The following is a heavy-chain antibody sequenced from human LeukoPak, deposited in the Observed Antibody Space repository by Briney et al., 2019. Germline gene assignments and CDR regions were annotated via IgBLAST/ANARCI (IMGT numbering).Heavy chain of an antibody. Sequence: PPETRSPTCTVSGGSISSGGYYWGRIRQPPGKGLEWIGSIYHSGNTYYNPSLKSRVTKSIDTSKNQFSLKVTSVTAAHTAVYYCARQPGRQSSRWYFDYWGGDTGDTVSS. V-gene: IGHV4-39*01. D-gene: IGHD6-13*01. CDR3: ARQPGRQSSRWYFDY. CDR2: IYHSGNT. CDR1: GGSISSGGYY. J-gene: IGHJ4*02.